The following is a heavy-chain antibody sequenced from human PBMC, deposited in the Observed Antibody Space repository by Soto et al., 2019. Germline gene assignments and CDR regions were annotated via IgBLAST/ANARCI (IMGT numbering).Heavy chain of an antibody. CDR1: CYTFTTSG. D-gene: IGHD3-10*01. J-gene: IGHJ6*03. CDR3: ARSRGVDFYYYYYMDV. V-gene: IGHV1-18*01. CDR2: ISAYNGNT. Sequence: ASVKVSFKASCYTFTTSGISRVRQAPGQGLEWMGWISAYNGNTNDAQKLQGRVTMTTDTSTSTAYMELRSLRSDDTAVYYCARSRGVDFYYYYYMDVWGKGTTVTVS.